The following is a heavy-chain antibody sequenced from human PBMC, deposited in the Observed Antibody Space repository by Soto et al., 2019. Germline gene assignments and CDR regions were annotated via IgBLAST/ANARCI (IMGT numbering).Heavy chain of an antibody. J-gene: IGHJ3*02. Sequence: EVQLLESGGGLVQPGGSLRLSCAASGFTFSSYAMSWVRQAPGKGLEWVSAISGSGGSTYYADSVKGRFTISRDNSKNTLYLEMNSLRAGATAVYYCAKGGAMAVAGPGQHAFDIWGQGTMVTVSS. CDR1: GFTFSSYA. D-gene: IGHD6-19*01. V-gene: IGHV3-23*01. CDR2: ISGSGGST. CDR3: AKGGAMAVAGPGQHAFDI.